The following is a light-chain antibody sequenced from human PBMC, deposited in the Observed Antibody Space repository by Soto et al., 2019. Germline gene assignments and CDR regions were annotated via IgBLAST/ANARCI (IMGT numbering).Light chain of an antibody. CDR1: QSVRSW. CDR3: QQYDNYPLT. V-gene: IGKV1-5*01. CDR2: DAS. Sequence: DIHMTQSPATLSATLGDRVTITSRASQSVRSWLAWYQQKPGTAPKLLIFDASRLESGVPSRFSGSASGTEFTLTISSLQPDDFATYYCQQYDNYPLTFGGGTKVDIK. J-gene: IGKJ4*01.